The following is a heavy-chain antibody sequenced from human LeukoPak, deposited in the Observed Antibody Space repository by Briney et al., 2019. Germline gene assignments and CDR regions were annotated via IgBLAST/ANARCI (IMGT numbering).Heavy chain of an antibody. CDR3: AREGTYYDILTGYSRSGYFDY. J-gene: IGHJ4*02. V-gene: IGHV4-39*07. CDR2: IYYSGST. Sequence: PSETLSLTCTVSGGSISSSSYYWGWIRQPPGKGLEWIGSIYYSGSTYYNPSLKSRVTISVDTSKYQFSLKLSSVTAADTAVYYRAREGTYYDILTGYSRSGYFDYWGQGTLVTVSS. D-gene: IGHD3-9*01. CDR1: GGSISSSSYY.